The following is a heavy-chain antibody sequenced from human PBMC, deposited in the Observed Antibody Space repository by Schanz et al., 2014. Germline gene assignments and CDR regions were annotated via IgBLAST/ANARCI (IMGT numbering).Heavy chain of an antibody. D-gene: IGHD6-13*01. V-gene: IGHV1-69*02. J-gene: IGHJ4*02. CDR3: ASSGAGYSSSWDFDY. CDR1: RSTFSSYT. Sequence: QVQLVQSGAEVKKPGSSVKVSCKASRSTFSSYTISWVRQARGQGLEWVGRFIPVLAIADYAQKFQGRVTITADKSTSTAYMDVSSLRSEDTAVYYCASSGAGYSSSWDFDYWGQGTLVTVSS. CDR2: FIPVLAIA.